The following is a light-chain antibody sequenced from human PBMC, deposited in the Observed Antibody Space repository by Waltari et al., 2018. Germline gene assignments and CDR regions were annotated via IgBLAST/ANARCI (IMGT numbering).Light chain of an antibody. J-gene: IGLJ3*02. V-gene: IGLV1-40*01. CDR1: SSNIGTGYD. CDR3: QSYDSTMSGWV. CDR2: GNN. Sequence: QSVLTQPPSVSGAPGQRVAISCTGSSSNIGTGYDVHWYQQLPGTAPKLLIYGNNNRPSAVPDRFSGSKSDTSASLAITGLQAEDEADYYCQSYDSTMSGWVFGGGTKLTVL.